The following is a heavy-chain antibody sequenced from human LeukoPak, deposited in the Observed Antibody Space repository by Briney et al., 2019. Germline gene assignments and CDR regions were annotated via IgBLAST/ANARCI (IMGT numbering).Heavy chain of an antibody. CDR1: GFTFSSYA. CDR2: ISGSGGST. Sequence: GGSLRLSCAASGFTFSSYAMSWVRLAPGKGLEWVSAISGSGGSTYYADSVKGRFTISRDNSKCTLYLQMNSLRAEDTAVYYCARAGNWNYGNYFDYWGQGTLVTVSS. J-gene: IGHJ4*02. CDR3: ARAGNWNYGNYFDY. D-gene: IGHD1-7*01. V-gene: IGHV3-23*01.